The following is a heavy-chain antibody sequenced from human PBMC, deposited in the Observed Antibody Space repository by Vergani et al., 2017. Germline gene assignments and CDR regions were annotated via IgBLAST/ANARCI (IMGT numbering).Heavy chain of an antibody. CDR1: GFSLNTRGVS. Sequence: QITLKESGPTLVKPTQTLTLTCTFSGFSLNTRGVSVAWIRQPPGKALDWLALIYWNDDQHYSPSLNNSVTITKDTSKNQVVLTMTNMDYVDTGTYYCVYRNTECGTTGCFYPFYYYYYMDVWGKGTTVTVSS. D-gene: IGHD1-7*01. CDR2: IYWNDDQ. J-gene: IGHJ6*03. CDR3: VYRNTECGTTGCFYPFYYYYYMDV. V-gene: IGHV2-5*04.